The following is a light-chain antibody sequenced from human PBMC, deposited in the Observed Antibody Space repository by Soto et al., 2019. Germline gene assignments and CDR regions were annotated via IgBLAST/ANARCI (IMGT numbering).Light chain of an antibody. V-gene: IGLV2-8*01. CDR1: SSDVGGYNY. CDR3: SSYVGDNNLV. J-gene: IGLJ2*01. Sequence: QSVLTQPPSASGSPGQSVTISCAGTSSDVGGYNYVSWYQQHPGKAPKLMIHEVTKRPSGVPDRFSGSKSGNTASLTVSGLKPEDEADYYCSSYVGDNNLVFGGGTKLTVL. CDR2: EVT.